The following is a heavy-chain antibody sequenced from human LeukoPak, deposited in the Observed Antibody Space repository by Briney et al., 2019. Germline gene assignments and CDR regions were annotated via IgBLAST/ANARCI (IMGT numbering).Heavy chain of an antibody. J-gene: IGHJ4*02. Sequence: GGSLRLSCAASGFTFSSYAMSWVRQAPGKGREWVSAIMGVGGGTYYADSVKGRFTISRDNAKNTLYLQMNSLRAEDMAVYYCAKDSFSDSSGYSRDYWGQGTLVTVSS. V-gene: IGHV3-23*01. CDR2: IMGVGGGT. CDR1: GFTFSSYA. D-gene: IGHD3-22*01. CDR3: AKDSFSDSSGYSRDY.